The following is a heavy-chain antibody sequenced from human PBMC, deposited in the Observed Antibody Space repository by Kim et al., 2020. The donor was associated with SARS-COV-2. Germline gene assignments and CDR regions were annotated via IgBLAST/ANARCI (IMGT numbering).Heavy chain of an antibody. Sequence: GGSLRLSCTASGFTFSRHWMNWVRQVPGKGMMWVSRINTDGSNTRNVDSVKGRFTISSDNAMNTLNLQMNSLRAEDTVVYYCVRDRDNDITTYHPMFDYWGLGALVTVSS. CDR2: INTDGSNT. CDR1: GFTFSRHW. J-gene: IGHJ4*02. D-gene: IGHD3-22*01. V-gene: IGHV3-74*01. CDR3: VRDRDNDITTYHPMFDY.